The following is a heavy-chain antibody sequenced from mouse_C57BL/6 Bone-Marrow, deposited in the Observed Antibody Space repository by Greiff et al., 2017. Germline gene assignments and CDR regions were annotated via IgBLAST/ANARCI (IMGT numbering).Heavy chain of an antibody. Sequence: VQLQQPGAELVKPGASVKLSCKASGYTFTSYWMHWVKQRPGQGLEWIGMIHPNSGSTNYNEKFKSKATLAVDKSSSTAYMQLSSLTSEDSAVYYCAKLGLCYFDYWGQGTTLTVSS. D-gene: IGHD4-1*01. CDR2: IHPNSGST. J-gene: IGHJ2*01. V-gene: IGHV1-64*01. CDR1: GYTFTSYW. CDR3: AKLGLCYFDY.